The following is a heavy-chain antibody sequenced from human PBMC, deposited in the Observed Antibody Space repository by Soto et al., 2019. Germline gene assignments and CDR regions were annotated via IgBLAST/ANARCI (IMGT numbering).Heavy chain of an antibody. V-gene: IGHV3-23*01. CDR3: ARDLADLDY. CDR1: GFTFSSYA. Sequence: PGGSLRLSCAASGFTFSSYAISWVRQAPGKGLEWVSGIGGSGDNTFYADSVRGRFTISRDNSKNTLYLQMNSLRAEDTAVYYCARDLADLDYWGQGTLVTVSS. D-gene: IGHD6-13*01. CDR2: IGGSGDNT. J-gene: IGHJ4*02.